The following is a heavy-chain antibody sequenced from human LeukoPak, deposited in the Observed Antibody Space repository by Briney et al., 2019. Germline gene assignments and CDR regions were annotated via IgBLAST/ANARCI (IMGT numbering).Heavy chain of an antibody. V-gene: IGHV3-74*01. Sequence: PGGSLRLSCAASGFTFSSYWMHWVRQAPGKGLVWVSRINSDGSSTSYADSVKGRFTISRDNAKNSLYLQMNSLRTEDTALYYCAKGSGYSFGYLDYWGQGTLVTVSS. D-gene: IGHD5-18*01. J-gene: IGHJ4*02. CDR1: GFTFSSYW. CDR3: AKGSGYSFGYLDY. CDR2: INSDGSST.